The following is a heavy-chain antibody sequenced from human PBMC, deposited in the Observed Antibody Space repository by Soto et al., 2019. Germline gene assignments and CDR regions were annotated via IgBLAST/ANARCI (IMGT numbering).Heavy chain of an antibody. Sequence: ASVKVSCKASGGTFSSYAISWVRQAPGEGLEWMGGIIPIFGTANYAQKFQGRVTITADESTSTAYMELSSLRSEDTAVYYCARGGLRYFDQGNWFDPWGQGTLVTVSS. CDR1: GGTFSSYA. CDR2: IIPIFGTA. V-gene: IGHV1-69*13. D-gene: IGHD3-9*01. CDR3: ARGGLRYFDQGNWFDP. J-gene: IGHJ5*02.